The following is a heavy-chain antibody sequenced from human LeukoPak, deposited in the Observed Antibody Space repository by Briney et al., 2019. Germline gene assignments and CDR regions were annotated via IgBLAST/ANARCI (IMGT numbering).Heavy chain of an antibody. D-gene: IGHD2-21*01. CDR3: ARRGGGESFDY. CDR1: GGSISSYY. J-gene: IGHJ4*02. CDR2: IYYSGST. V-gene: IGHV4-59*08. Sequence: SETLSLTCTVSGGSISSYYWSWIRQPPGKGLEWIGYIYYSGSTNYNPSLKSRVTISVDTSKNQFSLKLSSVTAADTAVYYCARRGGGESFDYRGQGTLVTVSS.